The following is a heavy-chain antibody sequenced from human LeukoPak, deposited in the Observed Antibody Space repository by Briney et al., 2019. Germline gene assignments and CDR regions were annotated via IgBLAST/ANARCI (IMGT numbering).Heavy chain of an antibody. J-gene: IGHJ4*02. CDR1: GFTFSSYG. D-gene: IGHD5-24*01. CDR2: IWYDGSNK. V-gene: IGHV3-33*01. Sequence: GGSLRLSCAASGFTFSSYGMHWVRQAPGNGLEWVAVIWYDGSNKYYADSVKGRFTISRDNPKNTLYLQMNSLRAEDTAVYYCARDPSNRDGYNSGDYWGQGTLVTVSS. CDR3: ARDPSNRDGYNSGDY.